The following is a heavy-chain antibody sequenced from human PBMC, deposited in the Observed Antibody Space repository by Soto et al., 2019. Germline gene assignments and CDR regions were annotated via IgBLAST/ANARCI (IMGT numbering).Heavy chain of an antibody. CDR2: IIPIFGTA. J-gene: IGHJ6*02. D-gene: IGHD3-3*01. Sequence: ASVKVSCKSSGGTFSSYAISWVRQAPGQGLEWMGGIIPIFGTANYAQKFQGRVTITADESTSTAHMELSSLRSEDTAVYYCARGARVVINYYYGMDVRGQGTTVTVSS. CDR1: GGTFSSYA. CDR3: ARGARVVINYYYGMDV. V-gene: IGHV1-69*13.